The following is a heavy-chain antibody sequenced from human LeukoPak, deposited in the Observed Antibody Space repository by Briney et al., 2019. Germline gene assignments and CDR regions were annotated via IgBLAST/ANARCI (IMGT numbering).Heavy chain of an antibody. J-gene: IGHJ6*03. V-gene: IGHV4-34*01. Sequence: SGTLSLTCAVYGGSFSGYYWSWIRQPPGKGLEWIGEINHSGSTNYNPSLKSRVTISVDTSKNQFSLKLSSVTAADTAVYYCARTVGVGYSYGYRIHYYYYMDVWGKGTTVTVSS. CDR2: INHSGST. D-gene: IGHD5-18*01. CDR1: GGSFSGYY. CDR3: ARTVGVGYSYGYRIHYYYYMDV.